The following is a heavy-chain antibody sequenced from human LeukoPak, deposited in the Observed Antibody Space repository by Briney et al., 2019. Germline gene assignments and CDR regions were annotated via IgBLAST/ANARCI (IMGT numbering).Heavy chain of an antibody. Sequence: SETLSLTCTVSGGSISSGTYYWSWIRQPAGKGLQWIGRISTSGNINYNPSLQSRVTLSVDTSKNQFSLQLRSVTTADTAVYYCVRGPYGASISKWFDPWGQGTQVIVSP. CDR3: VRGPYGASISKWFDP. J-gene: IGHJ5*02. CDR1: GGSISSGTYY. D-gene: IGHD4/OR15-4a*01. V-gene: IGHV4-61*02. CDR2: ISTSGNI.